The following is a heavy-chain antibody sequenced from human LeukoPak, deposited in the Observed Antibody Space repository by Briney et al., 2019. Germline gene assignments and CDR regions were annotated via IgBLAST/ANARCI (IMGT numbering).Heavy chain of an antibody. Sequence: ASVRVSCKLSGSTFSTYDINWVRQASGQGLEWMGWMNPKSSKTGHAKKLQGRVTMTRNISINTAYMDLSSQTSDDTAVYFCAKSKHAYDDFVDGDSHWFVPWGQGTLVTVSS. J-gene: IGHJ5*02. CDR3: AKSKHAYDDFVDGDSHWFVP. CDR1: GSTFSTYD. V-gene: IGHV1-8*01. CDR2: MNPKSSKT. D-gene: IGHD3-3*01.